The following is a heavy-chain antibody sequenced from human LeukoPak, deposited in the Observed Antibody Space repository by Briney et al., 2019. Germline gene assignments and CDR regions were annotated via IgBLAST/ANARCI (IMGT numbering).Heavy chain of an antibody. CDR1: GGSISSSSYY. Sequence: SETLSLTCTVSGGSISSSSYYWGWIRQPPGKGLEWIGSIYYSGSTYYNPSLKSRVPLSVDTSKNQFSLKLSSLTAADTAVYYCARSHYYDSSGYYYIWGQGTLVTVSS. J-gene: IGHJ4*02. D-gene: IGHD3-22*01. CDR2: IYYSGST. CDR3: ARSHYYDSSGYYYI. V-gene: IGHV4-39*01.